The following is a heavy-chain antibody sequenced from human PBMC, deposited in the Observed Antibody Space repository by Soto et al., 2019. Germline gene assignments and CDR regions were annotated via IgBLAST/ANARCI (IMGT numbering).Heavy chain of an antibody. V-gene: IGHV3-23*01. CDR3: ANWVEGSHVYFDY. CDR2: ISGSGAKT. CDR1: GFFFGGYA. Sequence: EVQLLESGGGLVQPGGSLTLSCAASGFFFGGYAMTWARRAPGKGLEWVSSISGSGAKTYYEDSVKGRFTISRDNSKNTLYLQMNSLRVEDTAVYYCANWVEGSHVYFDYWGRGALVAVSS. J-gene: IGHJ4*02. D-gene: IGHD6-13*01.